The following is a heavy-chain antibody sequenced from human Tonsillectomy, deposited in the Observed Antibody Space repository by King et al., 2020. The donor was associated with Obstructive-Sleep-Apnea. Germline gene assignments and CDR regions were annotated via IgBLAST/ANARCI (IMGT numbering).Heavy chain of an antibody. D-gene: IGHD3-10*01. Sequence: VQLVESGGGLVQPGGSLRLSCAAYRFTLSNYWMHWVRQAPGKGLVWVSRINSDGSSTSYADSVKGRFTISRDNAKNTLYLQMNSLRAEDTALYYCARAYYYGSGSYLDFDYWGQGTLVTVSS. CDR3: ARAYYYGSGSYLDFDY. J-gene: IGHJ4*02. V-gene: IGHV3-74*01. CDR2: INSDGSST. CDR1: RFTLSNYW.